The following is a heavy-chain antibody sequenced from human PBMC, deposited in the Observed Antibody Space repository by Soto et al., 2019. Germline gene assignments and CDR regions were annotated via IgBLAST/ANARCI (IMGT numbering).Heavy chain of an antibody. D-gene: IGHD3-10*01. V-gene: IGHV4-59*01. CDR3: ARDRVTMVRGVIYPLYYYYGMDV. Sequence: SETLSLTCTVSGGSISSYYWSWIRQPPGKGLECIGYIYYSGSTNYNPSLKSRVTISVDTSKNQFSLKLSSVTAADTAVYYCARDRVTMVRGVIYPLYYYYGMDVWGQGTTVTVSS. CDR1: GGSISSYY. J-gene: IGHJ6*02. CDR2: IYYSGST.